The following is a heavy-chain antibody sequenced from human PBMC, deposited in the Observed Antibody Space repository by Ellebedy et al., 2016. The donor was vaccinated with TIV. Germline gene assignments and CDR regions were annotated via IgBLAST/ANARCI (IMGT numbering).Heavy chain of an antibody. Sequence: PGGSLRLSCVASGFTFSGYSMNWVRQAPGKGLEWVSSISGLSPYIYYADSVKGRFTIARDNAKNSLYLQMNSLRAEDTAVYYCARDDVRDGYSSPFDHWGQGALVTVSS. D-gene: IGHD5-24*01. CDR3: ARDDVRDGYSSPFDH. J-gene: IGHJ4*02. CDR2: ISGLSPYI. CDR1: GFTFSGYS. V-gene: IGHV3-21*01.